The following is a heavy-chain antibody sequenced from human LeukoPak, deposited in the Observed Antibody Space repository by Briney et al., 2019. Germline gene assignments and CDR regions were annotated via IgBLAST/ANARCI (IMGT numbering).Heavy chain of an antibody. J-gene: IGHJ4*02. V-gene: IGHV1-46*03. Sequence: ASVKVSCKASGYTFPSYYMHWVRQAPGQGREWMGIINPSGGSTSYAQKFQGRVTMTRDTSTSTVYMKLSSLRSKDTAVYYCARDVRGLGGYLFDYWGQGTLVTVSS. CDR3: ARDVRGLGGYLFDY. CDR2: INPSGGST. D-gene: IGHD3-16*01. CDR1: GYTFPSYY.